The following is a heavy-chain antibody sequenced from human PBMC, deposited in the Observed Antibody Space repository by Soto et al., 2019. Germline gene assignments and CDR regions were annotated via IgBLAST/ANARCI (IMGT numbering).Heavy chain of an antibody. D-gene: IGHD6-13*01. Sequence: HPGGSLRLSCASSGFTFSSYGMHWVRQAPGKGLEWVAVIWYDGSNKYYADSVKGRFTISRDNSKNTLYLQMNSLRAEDTAVYYCARDGYSSSWYPFFDYWGQGTLVTVSS. CDR1: GFTFSSYG. CDR3: ARDGYSSSWYPFFDY. CDR2: IWYDGSNK. J-gene: IGHJ4*02. V-gene: IGHV3-33*01.